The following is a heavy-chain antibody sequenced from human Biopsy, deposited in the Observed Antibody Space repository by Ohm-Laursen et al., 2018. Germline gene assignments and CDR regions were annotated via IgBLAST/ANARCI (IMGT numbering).Heavy chain of an antibody. CDR3: ARDGEAKYCKHGVCPSDF. Sequence: SPRLSCAASGFTFSGFSMNWVRQAPGQGLEWVSSISASGNHIYYTDSVKGRFTVSRDNGKNSVYLQMNSLRVEDTAVYYCARDGEAKYCKHGVCPSDFWGQGTLVTVSS. D-gene: IGHD2-8*01. J-gene: IGHJ4*02. CDR1: GFTFSGFS. CDR2: ISASGNHI. V-gene: IGHV3-21*01.